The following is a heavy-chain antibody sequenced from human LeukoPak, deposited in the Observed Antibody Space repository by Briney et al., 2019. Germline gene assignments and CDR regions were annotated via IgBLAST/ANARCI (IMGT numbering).Heavy chain of an antibody. CDR2: INWNGGST. CDR1: GFTFDDYG. Sequence: GGSLRLSCAASGFTFDDYGMSWVRHAPGKGLEWVSGINWNGGSTVYADSVKGRFTISRDNAKNSLYLQMNSLRAEDTALYYCARDWHSGSYHDAFDIWGQGTMVTVSS. CDR3: ARDWHSGSYHDAFDI. D-gene: IGHD1-26*01. J-gene: IGHJ3*02. V-gene: IGHV3-20*04.